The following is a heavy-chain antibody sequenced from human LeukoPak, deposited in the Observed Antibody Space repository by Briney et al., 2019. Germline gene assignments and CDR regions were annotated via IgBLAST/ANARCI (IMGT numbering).Heavy chain of an antibody. CDR1: GYTFTNYA. CDR2: INPGNGDT. V-gene: IGHV1-3*01. J-gene: IGHJ6*02. Sequence: ASVKVSCKGSGYTFTNYAVHWVRQAPGQRLEWLGWINPGNGDTKYSQNFQGRVTVTSDTSAATAYVELNSLISEDTAVYYCARERWHCRVNCYSVYYYALDVWGQGTTVTVSS. CDR3: ARERWHCRVNCYSVYYYALDV. D-gene: IGHD2-15*01.